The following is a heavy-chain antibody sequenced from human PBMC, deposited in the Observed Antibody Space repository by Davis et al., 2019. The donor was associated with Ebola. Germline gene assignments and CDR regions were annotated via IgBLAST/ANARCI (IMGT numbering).Heavy chain of an antibody. CDR3: AKAHLGYSFAPDVFDI. V-gene: IGHV3-30*18. CDR2: VAYDGSNK. Sequence: GESLKISCAASGFTFSSFGMHWVRQAPGKGLEWVAVVAYDGSNKFYADSVKGRFTISRDNSKNTLDLQMNSLRAEDTAVYYCAKAHLGYSFAPDVFDIWGQGTMVTVSS. D-gene: IGHD5-18*01. CDR1: GFTFSSFG. J-gene: IGHJ3*02.